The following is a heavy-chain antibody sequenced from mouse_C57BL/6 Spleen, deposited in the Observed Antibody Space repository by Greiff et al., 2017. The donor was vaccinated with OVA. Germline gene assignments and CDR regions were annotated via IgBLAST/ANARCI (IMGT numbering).Heavy chain of an antibody. J-gene: IGHJ2*01. V-gene: IGHV5-4*01. CDR3: ARDLNWFDY. Sequence: EVQLVESGGGLVKPGGSLKLSCAASGFTFSSYAMSWVRQTPEKRLEWVATISDGGSYTYYPDNVKGRFTISRDNAKNNLYLQMSHLKSEDTAMYYCARDLNWFDYWGQGTTLTVSS. D-gene: IGHD4-1*01. CDR2: ISDGGSYT. CDR1: GFTFSSYA.